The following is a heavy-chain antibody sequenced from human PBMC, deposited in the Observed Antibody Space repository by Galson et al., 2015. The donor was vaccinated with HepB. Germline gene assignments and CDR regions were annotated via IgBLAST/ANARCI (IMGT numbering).Heavy chain of an antibody. CDR3: ARKAGITMIEYYFDY. CDR1: GYTFTSYG. CDR2: ISAYNGNT. V-gene: IGHV1-18*01. D-gene: IGHD3-22*01. Sequence: SVKVSCKASGYTFTSYGISWVRQAPGQGLEWMGWISAYNGNTNYAQKLQGRVTMTTDTSTSTAYMELRSLRSDDTAVYYCARKAGITMIEYYFDYWGQGTLVTVSS. J-gene: IGHJ4*02.